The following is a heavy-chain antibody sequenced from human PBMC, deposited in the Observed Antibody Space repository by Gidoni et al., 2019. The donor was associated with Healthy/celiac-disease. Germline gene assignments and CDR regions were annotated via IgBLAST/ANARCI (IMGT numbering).Heavy chain of an antibody. D-gene: IGHD2-15*01. Sequence: QVQLVQSGAEVKKPGASVKVSCKASGYTFTGYYMHWVRQAPGQGLEWMGWINPNSGGTNYAQKFQGRVTMTRDTSISTAYMELSRLRSDDTAVYYCARETDCSGGSCYGVGAFDIWGQGTMVTVSS. CDR1: GYTFTGYY. CDR3: ARETDCSGGSCYGVGAFDI. J-gene: IGHJ3*02. V-gene: IGHV1-2*02. CDR2: INPNSGGT.